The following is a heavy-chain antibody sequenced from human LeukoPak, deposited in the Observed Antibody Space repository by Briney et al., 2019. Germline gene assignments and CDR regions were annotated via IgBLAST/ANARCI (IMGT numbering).Heavy chain of an antibody. J-gene: IGHJ6*02. Sequence: GGSLRLSCAASGFTLDDYAMHWVRQAPGKGLEWVSGISWNSGTIAYADSVKGRFTISRDNAKNSLYLQMNSLRAEDTAVYYCAKDISIAVAGDGMDVWGQGTTVTVSS. V-gene: IGHV3-9*01. CDR1: GFTLDDYA. CDR3: AKDISIAVAGDGMDV. CDR2: ISWNSGTI. D-gene: IGHD6-19*01.